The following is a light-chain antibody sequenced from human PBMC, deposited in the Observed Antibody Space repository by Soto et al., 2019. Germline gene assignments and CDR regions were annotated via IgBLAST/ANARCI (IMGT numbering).Light chain of an antibody. Sequence: ESVLTQSQGTLSVSPGERVTLSCRASQTFGRTYLAWYQQKPGQSPRLLIYDASSRATGIPDRFSGSGSGTDFTLTISRLEPEDYAVYHCQQFGTSTLYTFGQGTKVDIK. CDR1: QTFGRTY. CDR3: QQFGTSTLYT. CDR2: DAS. J-gene: IGKJ2*01. V-gene: IGKV3-20*01.